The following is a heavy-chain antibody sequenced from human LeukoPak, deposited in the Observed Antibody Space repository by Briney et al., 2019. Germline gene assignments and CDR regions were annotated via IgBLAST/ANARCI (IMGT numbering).Heavy chain of an antibody. Sequence: GGSLRLSCATSGFTFSNAWMNWVRKAPGKGLEWVGRIRSNSDGGTIDYAAPVKGRFTLSRDDSKTALYLQMNSLQTEDTAVYYCATDFYDSTWGQGTLVTVSS. CDR2: IRSNSDGGTI. CDR3: ATDFYDST. CDR1: GFTFSNAW. V-gene: IGHV3-15*07. D-gene: IGHD3-22*01. J-gene: IGHJ5*02.